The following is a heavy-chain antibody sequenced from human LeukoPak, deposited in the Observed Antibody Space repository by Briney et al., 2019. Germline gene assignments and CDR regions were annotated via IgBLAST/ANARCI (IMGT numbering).Heavy chain of an antibody. Sequence: SETLSLTCAVYGGSFSGYYWSWIRQPPGKGLEWIGETNHSGSTNYNPSLKSRVTISVDTSKNQFSLKLSSVTAADTAVYYCAGRRGGYGWVYFDYWGQGTLVTVSS. CDR3: AGRRGGYGWVYFDY. CDR1: GGSFSGYY. D-gene: IGHD5-18*01. J-gene: IGHJ4*02. V-gene: IGHV4-34*01. CDR2: TNHSGST.